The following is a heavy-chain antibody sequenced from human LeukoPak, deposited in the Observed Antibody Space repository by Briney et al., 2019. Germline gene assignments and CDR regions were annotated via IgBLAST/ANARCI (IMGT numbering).Heavy chain of an antibody. CDR2: IYSGGST. CDR1: GFTVSSNY. D-gene: IGHD3-10*01. CDR3: ARDLRITMVRGAPGYHYGMDV. Sequence: PGGSLRLSCAASGFTVSSNYMSWVRQAPGKGLEWVSVIYSGGSTYYADSVKGRFTISRDNSKNTLYLQMNSLRAEDTAVYYCARDLRITMVRGAPGYHYGMDVWGQGTTVTVSS. J-gene: IGHJ6*02. V-gene: IGHV3-66*01.